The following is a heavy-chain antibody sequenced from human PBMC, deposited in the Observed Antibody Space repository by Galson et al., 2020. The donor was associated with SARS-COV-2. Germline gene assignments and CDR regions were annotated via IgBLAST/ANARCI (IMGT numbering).Heavy chain of an antibody. CDR3: ARSRDIVVETTDRDTCDI. V-gene: IGHV1-69*13. J-gene: IGHJ3*02. Sequence: SVKVSCKASGDNFNSFAFNWVRQAPGQGLEWVGGIMPLFGTTNYAQKFQGRVTLTADESTSTAYMDLRRLRSEDTAVYFCARSRDIVVETTDRDTCDIWGQGTLVTVSS. D-gene: IGHD5-12*01. CDR2: IMPLFGTT. CDR1: GDNFNSFA.